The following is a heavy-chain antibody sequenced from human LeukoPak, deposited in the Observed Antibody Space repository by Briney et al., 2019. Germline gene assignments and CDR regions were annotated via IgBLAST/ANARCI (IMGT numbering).Heavy chain of an antibody. Sequence: SETLSLTCTVSGGSISSYYWSWIRQPPGKGLEWIGYIYYSGSTNYNPSLKSRVTISVDTSKNQFSLKLSSVTAADTAVYYCARADPLRVALDGWGQGTTVTVSS. CDR1: GGSISSYY. J-gene: IGHJ6*02. CDR2: IYYSGST. V-gene: IGHV4-59*01. CDR3: ARADPLRVALDG. D-gene: IGHD3-3*01.